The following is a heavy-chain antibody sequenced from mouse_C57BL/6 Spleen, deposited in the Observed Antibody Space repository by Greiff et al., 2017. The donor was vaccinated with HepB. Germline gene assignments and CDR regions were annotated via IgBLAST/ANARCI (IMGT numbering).Heavy chain of an antibody. D-gene: IGHD1-1*01. CDR1: GFTFSDYG. CDR3: ARRYYGSSGYYFDY. J-gene: IGHJ2*01. CDR2: ISSGNSTI. Sequence: EVKLMESGGGLVKPGGSLKLSCAASGFTFSDYGMHWVRQAPEKGLEWVAYISSGNSTIYYADTVKGRFTISRDNAKNTLFLQMTSLRSEDTAMYYCARRYYGSSGYYFDYWGQGTTLTVSS. V-gene: IGHV5-17*01.